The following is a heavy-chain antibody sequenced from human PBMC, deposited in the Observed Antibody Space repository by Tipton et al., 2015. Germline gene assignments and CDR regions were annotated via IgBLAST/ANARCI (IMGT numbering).Heavy chain of an antibody. V-gene: IGHV1-8*01. J-gene: IGHJ6*02. CDR2: MNPNSGNT. CDR1: GYTFSSYD. CDR3: ARVAGRPYYYDMEV. Sequence: QSGAEVKQPGASVKVSCKASGYTFSSYDINWVRQATGQGLEWMGWMNPNSGNTGYAQKFQGRVTMTRNTSISTAYMELSSLRFEDTAVYYCARVAGRPYYYDMEVWGQGTTVTVS.